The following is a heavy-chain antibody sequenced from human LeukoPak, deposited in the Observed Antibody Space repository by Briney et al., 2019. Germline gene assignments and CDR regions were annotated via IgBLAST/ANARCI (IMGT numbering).Heavy chain of an antibody. CDR2: IHPSTGNP. D-gene: IGHD3-16*02. CDR1: GYTFTNYA. V-gene: IGHV7-4-1*02. Sequence: ASVKVSRKASGYTFTNYAMNWVRQAPGQGLEGMGWIHPSTGNPTYAQGFTGRFVFSLDTSVSTTYLRINSLKAEDTAVYYCARAFQSLGGLSLPDYWGQGTLVTVSS. J-gene: IGHJ4*02. CDR3: ARAFQSLGGLSLPDY.